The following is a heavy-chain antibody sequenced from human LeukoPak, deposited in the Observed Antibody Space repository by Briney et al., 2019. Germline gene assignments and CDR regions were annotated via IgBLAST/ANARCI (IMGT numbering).Heavy chain of an antibody. D-gene: IGHD1-1*01. J-gene: IGHJ4*02. CDR1: GFSFSSYS. V-gene: IGHV3-30*04. Sequence: GGSLRLSCAAAGFSFSSYSMHWVRQAPGKGREWVAVMTYDGSIKYYGDSVKGRSTISRDPSKTTLYLQMSSLRPEDTAIYSCARGVEEAGGAYNSHYWGQGTLVTVYS. CDR2: MTYDGSIK. CDR3: ARGVEEAGGAYNSHY.